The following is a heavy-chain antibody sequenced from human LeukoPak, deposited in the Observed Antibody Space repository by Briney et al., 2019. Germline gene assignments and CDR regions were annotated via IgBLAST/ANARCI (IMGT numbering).Heavy chain of an antibody. CDR2: IIPIFGTA. J-gene: IGHJ2*01. CDR1: GGTFSSYA. D-gene: IGHD1-26*01. CDR3: ARARGSSGSYRPYWYFDL. V-gene: IGHV1-69*05. Sequence: ASVKVSCKASGGTFSSYAISWVRQAPGQGLEWMGGIIPIFGTANYAQKFQGGVTITTDESTSTAYMELSSLRSEDTAVYYCARARGSSGSYRPYWYFDLWGRGTLVTVSS.